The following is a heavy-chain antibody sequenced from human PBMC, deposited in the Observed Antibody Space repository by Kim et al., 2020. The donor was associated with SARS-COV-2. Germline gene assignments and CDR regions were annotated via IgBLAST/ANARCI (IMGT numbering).Heavy chain of an antibody. D-gene: IGHD2-15*01. Sequence: AGSLRLSCAASGFTFSGYWMHWVRQAPGEGLAWLSRINSDGSSTIYADSVRGRFTISRDNAKNTLYLQMNSLRAEDTAVYYCARRYCSGSICHNDYWGQGTLVTVSS. CDR1: GFTFSGYW. V-gene: IGHV3-74*01. CDR3: ARRYCSGSICHNDY. J-gene: IGHJ4*02. CDR2: INSDGSST.